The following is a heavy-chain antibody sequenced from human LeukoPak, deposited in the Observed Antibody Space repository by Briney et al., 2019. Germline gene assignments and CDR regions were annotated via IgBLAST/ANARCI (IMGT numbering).Heavy chain of an antibody. CDR3: ARDMTTVTTCAFDI. D-gene: IGHD4-17*01. Sequence: PSGTLSLTCAVYGGSFSGYYWSWIRQPPGKGLEWIGEINHSGSTNYNPSLKSRVTISVDTSKNQFSLKLSSVTAADTAVYYCARDMTTVTTCAFDIWGQGTMVTVSS. J-gene: IGHJ3*02. CDR2: INHSGST. V-gene: IGHV4-34*01. CDR1: GGSFSGYY.